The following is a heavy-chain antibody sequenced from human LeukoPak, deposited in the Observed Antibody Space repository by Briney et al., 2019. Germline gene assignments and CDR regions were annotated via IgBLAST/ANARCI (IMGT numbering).Heavy chain of an antibody. V-gene: IGHV1-18*01. J-gene: IGHJ6*03. CDR2: ISAYNGNT. D-gene: IGHD2-2*01. Sequence: GASVEVSCKASGGTFSSYAISWVRQAPGQGLEWMGWISAYNGNTNYAQKLQGRVTMTTDTSTSTAYMELRSLRSDDTAVYYCARVFIYCSSTSCPAYYYYMDVWGKGTTVTVSS. CDR3: ARVFIYCSSTSCPAYYYYMDV. CDR1: GGTFSSYA.